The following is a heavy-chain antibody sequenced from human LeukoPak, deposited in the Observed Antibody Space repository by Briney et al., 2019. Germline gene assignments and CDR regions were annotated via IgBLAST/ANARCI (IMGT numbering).Heavy chain of an antibody. CDR3: ARGVALRTGFDY. V-gene: IGHV4-61*01. Sequence: PSETLSLTCTVSGGSVSSGSYYWSWIRQPPGKGLEWIGYIYYSGSTNYNPSLKSRVTISVDTSKNQFSLKLSSVTAADTAVYYCARGVALRTGFDYWGQGTLVTVSS. D-gene: IGHD4-17*01. CDR1: GGSVSSGSYY. J-gene: IGHJ4*02. CDR2: IYYSGST.